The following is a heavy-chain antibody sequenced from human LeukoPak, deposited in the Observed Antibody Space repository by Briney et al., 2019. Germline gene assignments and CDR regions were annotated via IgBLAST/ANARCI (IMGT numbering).Heavy chain of an antibody. CDR2: IRSKAYRGTT. J-gene: IGHJ6*02. Sequence: TGGSLRLSCTGSGFTFGDHAMSWVRQAPGKGLEWVGFIRSKAYRGTTEYAASVKRRFSISRDDSASIAYLQMNSLKTEDTAVYYCARGPIQLWIHNAMDVWGQGTTVTVSS. D-gene: IGHD5-18*01. CDR3: ARGPIQLWIHNAMDV. CDR1: GFTFGDHA. V-gene: IGHV3-49*04.